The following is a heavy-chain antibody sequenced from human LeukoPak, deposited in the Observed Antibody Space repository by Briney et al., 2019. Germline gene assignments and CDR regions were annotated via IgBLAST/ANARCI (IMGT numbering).Heavy chain of an antibody. J-gene: IGHJ6*03. CDR1: GGSISRYY. Sequence: LETLSLTCTVPGGSISRYYWSWIRQPPGKGLEWMGYIYDIGSTNYNPSLKSRVTISVDTSKNQFSLKLSSVTAADTAVYYYARDRWELQSTVPFFYYYYYMDVWGKGTTVTVSS. CDR2: IYDIGST. CDR3: ARDRWELQSTVPFFYYYYYMDV. D-gene: IGHD1-26*01. V-gene: IGHV4-59*01.